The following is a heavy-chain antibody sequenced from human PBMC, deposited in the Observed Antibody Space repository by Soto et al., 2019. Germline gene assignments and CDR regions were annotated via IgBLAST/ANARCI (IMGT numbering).Heavy chain of an antibody. V-gene: IGHV3-23*01. Sequence: GGSLRLPCATSGLTFSNYVMSWVRQAPGGGLEWVSSMSGSSSTTYYADSVKGRFTISRDRSKNTLYLQMSSLRAEDTALYYCAKNQERELPRVIDFWGQGTLVTVSS. CDR2: MSGSSSTT. J-gene: IGHJ4*02. D-gene: IGHD1-7*01. CDR3: AKNQERELPRVIDF. CDR1: GLTFSNYV.